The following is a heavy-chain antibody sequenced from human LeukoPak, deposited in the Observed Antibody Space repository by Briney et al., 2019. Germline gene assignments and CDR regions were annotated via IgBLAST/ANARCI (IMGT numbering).Heavy chain of an antibody. Sequence: GGSLRLSCAASGFTVSSNYMSWVRQAPGKGLEWVSVIYSGGSTYYADSVKGRFTISRDNSKTTPYLQMNSLRAEDTAVYYCARVSSSSEDYYYYYMDVWGKGTTVTVSS. J-gene: IGHJ6*03. D-gene: IGHD6-6*01. CDR3: ARVSSSSEDYYYYYMDV. CDR2: IYSGGST. CDR1: GFTVSSNY. V-gene: IGHV3-53*01.